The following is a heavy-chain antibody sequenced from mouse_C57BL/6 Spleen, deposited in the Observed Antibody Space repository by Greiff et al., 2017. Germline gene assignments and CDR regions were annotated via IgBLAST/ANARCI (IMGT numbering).Heavy chain of an antibody. CDR1: GYTFTDSY. D-gene: IGHD3-2*02. J-gene: IGHJ3*01. CDR3: ARETAQATPFAY. CDR2: INPNNGGT. V-gene: IGHV1-26*01. Sequence: EVQLQQSGPELVKPGASVKISCKASGYTFTDSYMNWVKQSHGKSLEWIGDINPNNGGTSYNQKFKGKATVTVDKSSSTAYMRLRSLTSEDSAVYYCARETAQATPFAYWGQGTLVTVSA.